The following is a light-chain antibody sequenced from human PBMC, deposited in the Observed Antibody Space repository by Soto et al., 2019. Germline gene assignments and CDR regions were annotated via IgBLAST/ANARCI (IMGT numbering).Light chain of an antibody. CDR1: QSIDIN. V-gene: IGKV3D-15*02. J-gene: IGKJ5*01. CDR2: GAS. CDR3: QQYGSSPIN. Sequence: DIVMTQSPATLSVSPEERATLSCRASQSIDINFAWYQQMPGQAPRLLIYGASVRATGIQARFSGSRSGTELSFNISRMQSECVEVYYCQQYGSSPINCAQGPRLEIK.